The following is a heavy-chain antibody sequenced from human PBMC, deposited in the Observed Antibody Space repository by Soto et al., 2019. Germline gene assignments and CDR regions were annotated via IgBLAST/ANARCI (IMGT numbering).Heavy chain of an antibody. V-gene: IGHV3-23*01. D-gene: IGHD6-13*01. J-gene: IGHJ4*02. Sequence: EVQLLESGGGLVQPGGSLRLSCAASGFTFSSYAMSWVRQAPGKGLEWVSAISGSGGSTYYADSVKGRFTISRDNSKNTLYMQMISLRAEDTAVYYCAKGAPIGIAAAGPFDYWGQGTLVTVSS. CDR1: GFTFSSYA. CDR2: ISGSGGST. CDR3: AKGAPIGIAAAGPFDY.